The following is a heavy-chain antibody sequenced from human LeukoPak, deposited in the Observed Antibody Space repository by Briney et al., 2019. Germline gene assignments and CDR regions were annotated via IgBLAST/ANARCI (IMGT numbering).Heavy chain of an antibody. J-gene: IGHJ4*02. CDR3: AKDPPPVRITMVRGLVEAGLRFDY. CDR1: GFTFSSYA. Sequence: PGGSLRLSCAASGFTFSSYAMSWVRQAPGKGLEWVSAISGSGGSTYYADSVKGRFTISRDNSKNTLYLQMNSLRAEDTAVYYCAKDPPPVRITMVRGLVEAGLRFDYWGQGTLVTVSS. D-gene: IGHD3-10*01. V-gene: IGHV3-23*01. CDR2: ISGSGGST.